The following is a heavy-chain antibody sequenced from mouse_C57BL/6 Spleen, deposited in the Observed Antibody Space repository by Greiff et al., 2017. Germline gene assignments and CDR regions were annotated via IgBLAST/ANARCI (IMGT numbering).Heavy chain of an antibody. J-gene: IGHJ3*01. D-gene: IGHD3-1*01. CDR3: ARGPGPFAY. CDR2: INYDGSST. V-gene: IGHV5-16*01. Sequence: EVKVVESEGGLVQPGSSMKLSCTASGFTFSDYYMAWVRQVPEKGLEWVANINYDGSSTYYLDSLKSRFIISRDNAKNILYLQMSSLKSEDTATYYCARGPGPFAYWGQGTLVTVSA. CDR1: GFTFSDYY.